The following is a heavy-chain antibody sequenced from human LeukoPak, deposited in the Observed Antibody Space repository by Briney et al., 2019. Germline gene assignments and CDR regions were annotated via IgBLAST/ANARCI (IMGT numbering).Heavy chain of an antibody. V-gene: IGHV3-30*18. J-gene: IGHJ4*02. CDR1: GFTFSSYG. CDR3: AKDSAMVRGAHTIDY. D-gene: IGHD3-10*01. CDR2: ISYDGSNK. Sequence: GGSLGLSCEGSGFTFSSYGMHWVRQAPGKGLEWVAVISYDGSNKYYADSVKGRFTISRDNSKNTLYLQMNSLRAEDTAVYYCAKDSAMVRGAHTIDYWGQGTLVTVSS.